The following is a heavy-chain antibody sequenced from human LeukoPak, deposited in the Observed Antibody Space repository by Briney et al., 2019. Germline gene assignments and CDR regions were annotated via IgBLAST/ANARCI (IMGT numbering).Heavy chain of an antibody. V-gene: IGHV3-7*01. D-gene: IGHD3-3*01. CDR1: GFTFSGSW. J-gene: IGHJ4*02. CDR3: ARELSWSGRDY. CDR2: INQDGSAK. Sequence: PGGSLRLSCAASGFTFSGSWMSWVRQAPGKGLEWVANINQDGSAKNYLDSVKGRFTISLDRGKNSLYLQMNGLRDEDTAVYYCARELSWSGRDYWGQGTLVTVSS.